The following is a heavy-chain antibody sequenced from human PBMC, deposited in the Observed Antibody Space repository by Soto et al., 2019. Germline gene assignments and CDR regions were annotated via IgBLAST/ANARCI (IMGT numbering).Heavy chain of an antibody. J-gene: IGHJ6*02. V-gene: IGHV1-69*13. CDR1: GGTFSSYA. CDR3: ARDMTGYYYYYYGMDV. CDR2: IIPIFGTA. D-gene: IGHD3-16*01. Sequence: SVKVSCKASGGTFSSYAISWVRQAPGQGLEWMGGIIPIFGTANYAQKFQGRVTITADESTSTAYMELSSLRSGDTAVYYCARDMTGYYYYYYGMDVWGQGTTVTV.